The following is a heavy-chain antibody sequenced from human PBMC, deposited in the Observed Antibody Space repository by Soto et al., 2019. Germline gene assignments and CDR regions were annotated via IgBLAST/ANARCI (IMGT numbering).Heavy chain of an antibody. CDR3: AKGYYYDSSGYWTYFDY. CDR2: ISWNSGSI. Sequence: GGSLRLPCAASGFTFVDFASHWVGQIQGKGLEWVSGISWNSGSIDYADSVKGRFTISRDNAKNSLYLQMNSLRAEDTAFYYCAKGYYYDSSGYWTYFDYWGQGTLVTVSS. D-gene: IGHD3-22*01. CDR1: GFTFVDFA. V-gene: IGHV3-9*01. J-gene: IGHJ4*02.